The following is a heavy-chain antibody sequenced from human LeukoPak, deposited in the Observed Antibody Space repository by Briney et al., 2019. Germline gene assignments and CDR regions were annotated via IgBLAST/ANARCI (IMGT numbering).Heavy chain of an antibody. CDR2: IWYDGSNK. CDR1: GFTFRSHA. J-gene: IGHJ4*02. CDR3: ARGRPHGNDY. V-gene: IGHV3-33*01. Sequence: GGSLRLSCATSGFTFRSHAMHWVRQSPGKGLEWVAQIWYDGSNKYYADSVKGRFSVSRDNSKNTLYLQMNSLRVEDTAVYYCARGRPHGNDYWGQGTLVTVSS. D-gene: IGHD4-23*01.